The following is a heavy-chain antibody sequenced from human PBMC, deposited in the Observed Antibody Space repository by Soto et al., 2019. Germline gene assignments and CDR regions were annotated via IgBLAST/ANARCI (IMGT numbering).Heavy chain of an antibody. CDR2: INAGNGNT. V-gene: IGHV1-3*01. CDR3: VAVDSGDD. D-gene: IGHD3-10*01. CDR1: GYTFTSYA. Sequence: ASVKVSCKASGYTFTSYAMHWVRQAPGQRLEWMGWINAGNGNTKYSQKFQGRVTITRDTSASTAYMELTRLTSEETAVYYCVAVDSGDDRGQGTLVTVSS. J-gene: IGHJ4*02.